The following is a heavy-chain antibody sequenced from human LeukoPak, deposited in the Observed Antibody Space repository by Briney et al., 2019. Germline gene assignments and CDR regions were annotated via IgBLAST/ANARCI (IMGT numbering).Heavy chain of an antibody. CDR3: ARDVGATSGKNRAFDI. CDR1: GGSISSGSYY. D-gene: IGHD1-26*01. CDR2: IYTSGST. J-gene: IGHJ3*02. Sequence: SETLSLTCTVSGGSISSGSYYWSWIRQPAGKGLEWIGRIYTSGSTNYNPSLKSRVTISVDTSKNQFSLKLSSATAADTAVYYCARDVGATSGKNRAFDIWGQGTMVTVSS. V-gene: IGHV4-61*02.